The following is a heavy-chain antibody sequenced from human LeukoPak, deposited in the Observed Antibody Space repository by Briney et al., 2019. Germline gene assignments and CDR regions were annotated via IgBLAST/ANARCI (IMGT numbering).Heavy chain of an antibody. J-gene: IGHJ4*02. CDR1: GGSISSNDYY. CDR2: IYYGRST. CDR3: ARRRIVATLDY. Sequence: SETLSLTCTVSGGSISSNDYYWVWIRPPPGKGLEWIGSIYYGRSTFYNPSLKSRVTISVDTSKNQFSLNLNSVAAADTAVYYCARRRIVATLDYWGRGTLVTVSS. D-gene: IGHD5-12*01. V-gene: IGHV4-39*01.